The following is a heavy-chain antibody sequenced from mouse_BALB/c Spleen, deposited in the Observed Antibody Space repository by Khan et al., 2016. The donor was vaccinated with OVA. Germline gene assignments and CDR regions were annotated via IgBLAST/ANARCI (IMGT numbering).Heavy chain of an antibody. Sequence: EVQLLQSGPELVKPGASVKISCKASGYSFTGYFMNWVMQSHGKSLEWIGRINPHIGETFYNQQFKGKATLTVDESSSTAHMELRSLASEDSAVYDCARIYGSDFDYWGQGTPLTVSS. CDR2: INPHIGET. V-gene: IGHV1-20*02. CDR1: GYSFTGYF. J-gene: IGHJ2*01. CDR3: ARIYGSDFDY. D-gene: IGHD1-1*01.